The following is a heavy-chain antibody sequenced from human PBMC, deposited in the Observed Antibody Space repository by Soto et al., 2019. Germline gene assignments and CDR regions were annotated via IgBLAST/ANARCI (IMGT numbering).Heavy chain of an antibody. CDR3: ATQGELLQYFDS. J-gene: IGHJ4*02. Sequence: GGSLRLSCAASGFTLSSYAMSWVRQAPGKGLEWVSAISGGGGSTYYADSVKGRFTISRDKSKNTLYLQMNSLRAEDTAVYYCATQGELLQYFDSWGQGALVTV. D-gene: IGHD1-26*01. CDR1: GFTLSSYA. CDR2: ISGGGGST. V-gene: IGHV3-23*01.